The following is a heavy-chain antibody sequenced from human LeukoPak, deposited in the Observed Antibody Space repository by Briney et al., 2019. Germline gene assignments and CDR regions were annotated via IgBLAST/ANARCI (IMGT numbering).Heavy chain of an antibody. D-gene: IGHD2-15*01. CDR2: ISDGGST. V-gene: IGHV4-39*01. Sequence: PSETLSLTCTVSGDSIRSSDYYWGCIRQSPRKGLEWIGTISDGGSTYYNPSLKSRIIISVDTSKNQFSLQLSSVTAADTAVYYCVRHCCSSPSKRTFDIWGQGTLVAVSS. CDR1: GDSIRSSDYY. J-gene: IGHJ3*02. CDR3: VRHCCSSPSKRTFDI.